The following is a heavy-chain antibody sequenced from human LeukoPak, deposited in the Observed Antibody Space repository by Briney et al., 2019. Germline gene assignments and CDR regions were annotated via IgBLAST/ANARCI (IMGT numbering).Heavy chain of an antibody. J-gene: IGHJ3*02. Sequence: SETLSLTCTVSGDSISSYYWTWIRQPPGEGLEWIGYIYYSGSTNYNPSLRSRVTISVDTSKNQFSLKLSSVTAADTAVYYCARVTYSSSSGGAFDIWGQGTTVTVSS. CDR2: IYYSGST. D-gene: IGHD6-6*01. V-gene: IGHV4-59*01. CDR1: GDSISSYY. CDR3: ARVTYSSSSGGAFDI.